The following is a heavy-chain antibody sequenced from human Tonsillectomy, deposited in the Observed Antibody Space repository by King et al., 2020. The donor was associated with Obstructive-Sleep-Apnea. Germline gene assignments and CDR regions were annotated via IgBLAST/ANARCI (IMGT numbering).Heavy chain of an antibody. Sequence: QLVQSGAEVKRPGSSVKVSCKPSGGTFSSYAICWVRQAPGQGLEWMGGIIPLLGITNYAQKFQGRVTITADKSTSTAHMELSSLRSEDTAVYYCAADKNIVVVSAASGTNYYYYGMDVWGQGTTVTVSS. CDR1: GGTFSSYA. J-gene: IGHJ6*02. CDR2: IIPLLGIT. V-gene: IGHV1-69*10. CDR3: AADKNIVVVSAASGTNYYYYGMDV. D-gene: IGHD2-21*01.